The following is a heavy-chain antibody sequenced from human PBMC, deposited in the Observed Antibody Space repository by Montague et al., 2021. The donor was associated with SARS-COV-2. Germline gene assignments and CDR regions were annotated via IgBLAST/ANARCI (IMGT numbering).Heavy chain of an antibody. D-gene: IGHD1-26*01. J-gene: IGHJ4*02. CDR3: ARGMGGSYLYYFDY. CDR2: IYYSGST. Sequence: SETLSLTCTVSGGSISSYYWSWIRQPPGKGLEWIGYIYYSGSTXXXPSXXXRVTILVDMSKNQSSLKLSSVTAADTAVYYCARGMGGSYLYYFDYWGQGTLVTVSS. CDR1: GGSISSYY. V-gene: IGHV4-59*01.